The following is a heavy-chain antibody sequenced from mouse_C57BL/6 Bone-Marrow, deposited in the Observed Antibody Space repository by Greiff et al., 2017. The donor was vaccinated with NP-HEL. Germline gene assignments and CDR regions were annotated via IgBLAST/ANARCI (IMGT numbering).Heavy chain of an antibody. J-gene: IGHJ2*01. CDR2: ILPGSGST. D-gene: IGHD2-10*02. V-gene: IGHV1-9*01. CDR1: GYTFTGYW. CDR3: ARYRMVPVDY. Sequence: QVQLQQSGAELMKPGASVKLSCKATGYTFTGYWIAWVKQRPGHGLEWIGEILPGSGSTNYNEKFKGKATFTADTSSNTAYMQLSSQTTEDTAIYYDARYRMVPVDYWGQGTTLTVSS.